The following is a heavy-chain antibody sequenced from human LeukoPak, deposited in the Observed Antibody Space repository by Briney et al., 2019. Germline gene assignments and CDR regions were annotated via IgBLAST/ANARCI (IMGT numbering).Heavy chain of an antibody. CDR2: ISAYNGNT. CDR3: ARDGYYDSSGSDDY. J-gene: IGHJ4*02. V-gene: IGHV1-18*01. Sequence: GASVKVSCKASGYTFTSYGISWVRQAPGQGLEWMGWISAYNGNTNYAQKLQGRVTMTPDTSTSTAYMELRSLRSDDTAVYYCARDGYYDSSGSDDYWGQGTLVTVSS. CDR1: GYTFTSYG. D-gene: IGHD3-22*01.